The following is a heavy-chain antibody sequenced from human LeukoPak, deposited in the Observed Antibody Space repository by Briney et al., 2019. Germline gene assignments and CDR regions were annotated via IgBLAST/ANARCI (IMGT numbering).Heavy chain of an antibody. Sequence: ASVKVSCKASGYTFTGYYMHWVRQASGQGLEWMGWINPNSGGTNYAQKFQGRVTMTRDTSISTAYMELSRLRSDDTAVYYCARVRTSTRGAADAFDIWGQGTMVTVSS. CDR1: GYTFTGYY. CDR2: INPNSGGT. V-gene: IGHV1-2*02. CDR3: ARVRTSTRGAADAFDI. D-gene: IGHD2/OR15-2a*01. J-gene: IGHJ3*02.